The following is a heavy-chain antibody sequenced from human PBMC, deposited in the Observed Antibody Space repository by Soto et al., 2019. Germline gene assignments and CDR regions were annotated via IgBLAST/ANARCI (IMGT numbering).Heavy chain of an antibody. CDR3: ARGMSNYGMDV. CDR1: GGSISSSSYY. CDR2: IFYSGST. V-gene: IGHV4-39*07. J-gene: IGHJ6*02. D-gene: IGHD2-8*01. Sequence: SETLSLTCTVSGGSISSSSYYWGWIRQPPGKGLEWIGSIFYSGSTYYNPSLKSRVTISVDTSKNQFSLKLSSVTAADTAVYYCARGMSNYGMDVWGQGTTVTVSS.